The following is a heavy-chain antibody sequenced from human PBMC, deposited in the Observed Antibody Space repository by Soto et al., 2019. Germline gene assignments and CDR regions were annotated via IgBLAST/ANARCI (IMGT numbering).Heavy chain of an antibody. D-gene: IGHD3-10*01. CDR2: VSSSGSYK. V-gene: IGHV3-21*01. CDR3: ASPRGLDDAFDF. J-gene: IGHJ3*01. CDR1: GFTFSSQT. Sequence: GGSLRLSCAVSGFTFSSQTMNWVRQTPGKGLEWVSSVSSSGSYKYYADSVKGRFTISRDNAKNSLYLQMNSLRAEDTAVYFCASPRGLDDAFDFWGQGTVVTVSS.